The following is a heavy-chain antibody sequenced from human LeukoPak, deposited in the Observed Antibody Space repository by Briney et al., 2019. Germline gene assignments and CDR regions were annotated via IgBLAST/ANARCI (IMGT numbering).Heavy chain of an antibody. Sequence: ASVKVSCKASGYTFTSYGISWVRQAPGQGLEWMGWISAYNGNTNYAQKLQGRVTMTTDTSTSTAYMELRSLRSDDTAVYYCAKWGWYSSSWLNPLDEHFDYWGQGTLVTVSS. V-gene: IGHV1-18*01. CDR2: ISAYNGNT. D-gene: IGHD6-13*01. J-gene: IGHJ4*02. CDR1: GYTFTSYG. CDR3: AKWGWYSSSWLNPLDEHFDY.